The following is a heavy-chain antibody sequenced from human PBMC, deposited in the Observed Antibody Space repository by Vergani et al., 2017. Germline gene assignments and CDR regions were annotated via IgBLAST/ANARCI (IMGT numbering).Heavy chain of an antibody. CDR1: GGTFSSYA. D-gene: IGHD3-22*01. Sequence: QVQLVQSGAEVKKPGSSVKVSCKASGGTFSSYAISWVRQAPGQGLEWMGGIIPIFGTANYAQKFQGRVTITADESTSTAYMELSSLRSEDTAVYYCAGSYYYDSSGYYALPDYPDYWGQGTLVTVSS. J-gene: IGHJ4*02. CDR3: AGSYYYDSSGYYALPDYPDY. CDR2: IIPIFGTA. V-gene: IGHV1-69*01.